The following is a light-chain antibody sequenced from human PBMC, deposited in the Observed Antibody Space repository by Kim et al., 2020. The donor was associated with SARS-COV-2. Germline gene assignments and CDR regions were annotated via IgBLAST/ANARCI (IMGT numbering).Light chain of an antibody. CDR2: AAS. J-gene: IGKJ2*01. Sequence: IQLTQSPSSLSASVGDRVTITCRASQGISSYLAWYQQKPGKAPKLLIYAASTLQSGVPSRFSGSGSGTDFTLTISSLQPEDFGTYYCQQGYSTFGQGTKLEI. V-gene: IGKV1-9*01. CDR1: QGISSY. CDR3: QQGYST.